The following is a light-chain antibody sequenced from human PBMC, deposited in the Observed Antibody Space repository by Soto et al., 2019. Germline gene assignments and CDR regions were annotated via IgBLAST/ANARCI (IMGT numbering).Light chain of an antibody. Sequence: EIVMTQSPAPLSVSPGERAPPSFRASLSVSRNLAWYQQKPGQAPRLLIFDASTRATGIPARFSGSGSGTEFTLTITSLQSEDFAVYYCQQYNAWPRTFGQGTKVDNK. CDR1: LSVSRN. V-gene: IGKV3-15*01. J-gene: IGKJ1*01. CDR2: DAS. CDR3: QQYNAWPRT.